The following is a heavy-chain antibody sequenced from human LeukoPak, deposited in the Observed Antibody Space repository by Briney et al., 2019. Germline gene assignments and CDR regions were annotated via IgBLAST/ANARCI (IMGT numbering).Heavy chain of an antibody. CDR2: IYSGGST. CDR3: ARESPPYYYGSGSYHNPFDY. Sequence: GGSLRLSCAASGFTVSSNYMSWVRQAPGKGLEWVSVIYSGGSTYYADSVKGRLTISRDNSKNTLYLQMNSLRAEDTAVYYYARESPPYYYGSGSYHNPFDYWGQGTLVTVSS. V-gene: IGHV3-66*01. CDR1: GFTVSSNY. D-gene: IGHD3-10*01. J-gene: IGHJ4*02.